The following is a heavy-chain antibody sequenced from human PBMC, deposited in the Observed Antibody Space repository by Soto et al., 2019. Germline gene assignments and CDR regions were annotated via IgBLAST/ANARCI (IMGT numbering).Heavy chain of an antibody. V-gene: IGHV6-1*01. CDR2: TYYKSKWYY. CDR3: ARGSWDDVSGHYYMDV. Sequence: QVPLQQSSPGLVKPSQALSLTCDISGDSVSGNSAGWNWIRQTPSRGLEWLGRTYYKSKWYYTYAASVKSRITVSPDTSKNQFSLQLTSVTPEDTAVYYCARGSWDDVSGHYYMDVWDKGTTVTVSS. CDR1: GDSVSGNSAG. D-gene: IGHD1-1*01. J-gene: IGHJ6*03.